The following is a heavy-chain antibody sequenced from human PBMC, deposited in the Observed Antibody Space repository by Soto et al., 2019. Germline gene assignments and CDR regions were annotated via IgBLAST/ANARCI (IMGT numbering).Heavy chain of an antibody. V-gene: IGHV1-18*04. CDR2: ISAYNGNT. CDR3: ARVFGSYSSGWSYGMDV. CDR1: GYTFTSYG. Sequence: QVQLVQSGAEVKKPGASVKVSCKASGYTFTSYGISWVRQAPGQGLEWMGWISAYNGNTNYAQKLQGRVTMTTDTYTSTAYMELRSLRSDDTAVYYCARVFGSYSSGWSYGMDVWGQGTTVTVSS. D-gene: IGHD6-19*01. J-gene: IGHJ6*02.